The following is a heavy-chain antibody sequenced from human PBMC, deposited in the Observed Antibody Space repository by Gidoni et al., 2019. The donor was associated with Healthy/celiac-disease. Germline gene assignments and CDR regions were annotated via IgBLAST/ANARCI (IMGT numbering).Heavy chain of an antibody. CDR3: ARGADTAMVTGWYFDL. J-gene: IGHJ2*01. Sequence: EVQLVESGGGLVKPGGSLRISCAASGFTFSSYSMNWVRQAPGKGLEWVSSISSSSSYIYYADSVKGRFTISRDNAKNSLYLQMNSLRAEDTAVYYCARGADTAMVTGWYFDLWGRGTLVTVSS. D-gene: IGHD5-18*01. V-gene: IGHV3-21*01. CDR1: GFTFSSYS. CDR2: ISSSSSYI.